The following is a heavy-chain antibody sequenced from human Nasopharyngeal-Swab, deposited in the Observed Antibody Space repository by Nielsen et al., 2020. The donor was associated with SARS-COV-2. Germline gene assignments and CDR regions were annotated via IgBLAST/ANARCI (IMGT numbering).Heavy chain of an antibody. D-gene: IGHD3-10*01. V-gene: IGHV3-11*04. CDR2: ISSSGSTI. CDR3: ARGLLWFGELLGYYYYYGMDV. Sequence: GESLKISCAASGFTFSDYYMSWIRQAPGKGLEWVSYISSSGSTIYYADSVKGRFTISRDNAKNSLYLQMNSLRAEDTSVYYCARGLLWFGELLGYYYYYGMDVCGQGTTVTVSS. CDR1: GFTFSDYY. J-gene: IGHJ6*02.